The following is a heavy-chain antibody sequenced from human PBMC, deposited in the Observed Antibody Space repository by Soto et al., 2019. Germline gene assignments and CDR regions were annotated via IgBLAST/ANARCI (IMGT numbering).Heavy chain of an antibody. CDR1: GFTFSSYA. CDR3: ANPMIYGSGSYYDD. J-gene: IGHJ4*02. Sequence: RRLSCAASGFTFSSYATSWVRQTPGKGLEWVSTLSGSGGTTYYADSVKGQFTISRDNSKSTLYLQMNSLRAEDTAVYYCANPMIYGSGSYYDDWGQGTMVTVSS. CDR2: LSGSGGTT. D-gene: IGHD3-10*01. V-gene: IGHV3-23*01.